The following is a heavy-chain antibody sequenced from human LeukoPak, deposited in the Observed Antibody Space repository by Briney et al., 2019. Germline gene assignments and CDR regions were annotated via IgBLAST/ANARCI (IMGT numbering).Heavy chain of an antibody. J-gene: IGHJ4*02. CDR1: GYTFADYN. D-gene: IGHD2/OR15-2a*01. V-gene: IGHV1-2*02. CDR3: ARGDMYFQDSTYRSFDH. Sequence: ASVKVSCKSFGYTFADYNIHWVRQVPGQRLEWMGWIDRKNGDTKYAQKFQGRVTMTRDTSKSTAYMVLRGLTSDDTAIYYCARGDMYFQDSTYRSFDHWGQGTLVTVSS. CDR2: IDRKNGDT.